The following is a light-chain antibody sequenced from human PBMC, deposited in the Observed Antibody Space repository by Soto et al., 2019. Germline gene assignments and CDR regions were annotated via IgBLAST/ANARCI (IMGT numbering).Light chain of an antibody. CDR2: TNN. CDR3: AAWAWDDSLNGPV. J-gene: IGLJ2*01. CDR1: SSNIGSNL. V-gene: IGLV1-44*01. Sequence: QSVLTQPPSASGTPGQRVTISCSGSSSNIGSNLVYWYQHLPGTAPKLLIYTNNQRPSGVPDRFSGSKSGTSASLVISGLQFEDEADYYCAAWAWDDSLNGPVFGGGTKLTVL.